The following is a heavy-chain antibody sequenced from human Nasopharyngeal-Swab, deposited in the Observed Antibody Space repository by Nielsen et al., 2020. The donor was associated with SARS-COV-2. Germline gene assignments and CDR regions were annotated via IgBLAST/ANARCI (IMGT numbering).Heavy chain of an antibody. CDR3: ARAFVSSWPYYYYYGMDV. V-gene: IGHV7-4-1*02. J-gene: IGHJ6*02. CDR2: INTNTGNP. D-gene: IGHD6-13*01. Sequence: RRVLEGVGWINTNTGNPTYAQGFTGRFVFSLDTSVSTAYLQISSLKAEDTAVYYCARAFVSSWPYYYYYGMDVWGQGTTVTVSS.